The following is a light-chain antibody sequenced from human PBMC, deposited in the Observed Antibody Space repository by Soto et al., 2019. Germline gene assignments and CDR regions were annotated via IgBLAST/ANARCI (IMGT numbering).Light chain of an antibody. J-gene: IGKJ1*01. Sequence: DIQMTQSPSTLSASVGDRVTITCRASQSISSWLAWYQQKPGKAPKLLIYDASSLESGVPSRFSGSGSGTEFTLTISSLQPDAFATYYCQQYNRTFGQGTKVEIK. CDR2: DAS. V-gene: IGKV1-5*01. CDR1: QSISSW. CDR3: QQYNRT.